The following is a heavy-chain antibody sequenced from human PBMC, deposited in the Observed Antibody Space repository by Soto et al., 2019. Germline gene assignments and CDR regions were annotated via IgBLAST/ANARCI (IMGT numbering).Heavy chain of an antibody. CDR1: GYTFTGYY. V-gene: IGHV1-2*04. Sequence: ASVKVSCKASGYTFTGYYMHWVRQAPGQGLEWMGWINPNSGGTNYAQKFQGWATMTRDTSISTAYMELSRLRSDDTAVYYCARDERSGSYYDYYYGMDVWGQGTTVTVSS. J-gene: IGHJ6*02. CDR3: ARDERSGSYYDYYYGMDV. CDR2: INPNSGGT. D-gene: IGHD1-26*01.